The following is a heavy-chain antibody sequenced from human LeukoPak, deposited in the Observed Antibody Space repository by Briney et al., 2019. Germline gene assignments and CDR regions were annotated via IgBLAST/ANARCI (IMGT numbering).Heavy chain of an antibody. Sequence: SGTLSLTCAVSGGSISSSNWWSWVRQPPGKGLEWIGEIYHSGSTNYNPSLKSRVTISVDKSKNQFSLKLSSVTAADTAVYYCARHAIRQWLVDPYYYYGMDVWGQGTTVTVSS. CDR3: ARHAIRQWLVDPYYYYGMDV. CDR2: IYHSGST. J-gene: IGHJ6*02. CDR1: GGSISSSNW. D-gene: IGHD6-19*01. V-gene: IGHV4-4*02.